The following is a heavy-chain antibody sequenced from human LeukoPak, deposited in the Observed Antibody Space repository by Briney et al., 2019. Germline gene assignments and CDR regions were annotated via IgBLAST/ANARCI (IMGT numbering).Heavy chain of an antibody. CDR1: GFTFSSYW. J-gene: IGHJ4*02. D-gene: IGHD2-15*01. CDR3: ARAGGYCGRISCPYYFDY. Sequence: GGSLRLSCAASGFTFSSYWMSWVRQALGKGLEGVANINQDGSEKYYVDSVKGRFTISRDNAKNSLYLQMNSLRAEDTAVYYCARAGGYCGRISCPYYFDYWGQGSLVAVSS. V-gene: IGHV3-7*03. CDR2: INQDGSEK.